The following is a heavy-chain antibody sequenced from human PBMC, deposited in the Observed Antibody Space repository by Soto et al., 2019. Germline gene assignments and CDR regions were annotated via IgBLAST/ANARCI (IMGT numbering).Heavy chain of an antibody. Sequence: QVQLVQSGAEVKKPGSSVKVSCKASGGTFSSYTISWVRQAPGQGLEWMGRIIPILGIANYAQKFQGRVTITADKSTSTAYMELSSLRSEDTAVYYCASWTKGIDYYGLGSYPYWGQGTLVTVSS. V-gene: IGHV1-69*02. J-gene: IGHJ4*02. CDR1: GGTFSSYT. D-gene: IGHD3-10*01. CDR3: ASWTKGIDYYGLGSYPY. CDR2: IIPILGIA.